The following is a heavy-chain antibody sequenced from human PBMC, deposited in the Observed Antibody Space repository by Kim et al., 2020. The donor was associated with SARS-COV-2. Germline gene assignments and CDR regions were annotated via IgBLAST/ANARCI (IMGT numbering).Heavy chain of an antibody. CDR2: IQNDGSRK. CDR3: ARGSDFDN. J-gene: IGHJ4*02. CDR1: GFPFSTYG. Sequence: GGSLRLSCAASGFPFSTYGMVWVRQAPGKGLERVALIQNDGSRKFYLDSVKGRFTISRDNSKNTLHLRMNSLRVEDTAVYYCARGSDFDNWGQGTLVTVSS. V-gene: IGHV3-30*03.